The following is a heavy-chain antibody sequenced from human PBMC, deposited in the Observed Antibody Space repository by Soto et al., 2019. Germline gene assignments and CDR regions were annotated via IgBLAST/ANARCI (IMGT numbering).Heavy chain of an antibody. CDR1: GGSISSGGYS. CDR3: ARGGSYDSSGYYPPNFDY. CDR2: IYHSGST. J-gene: IGHJ4*02. V-gene: IGHV4-30-2*01. Sequence: QLQLQESGSGLVKPSQTLSLTCAVSGGSISSGGYSWSWIRQPPGKGLEWIGYIYHSGSTYYNPSLKSRVTMSVDRSKNQFSLKLSSVTAADTAVYYCARGGSYDSSGYYPPNFDYWGQGTLVTVSS. D-gene: IGHD3-22*01.